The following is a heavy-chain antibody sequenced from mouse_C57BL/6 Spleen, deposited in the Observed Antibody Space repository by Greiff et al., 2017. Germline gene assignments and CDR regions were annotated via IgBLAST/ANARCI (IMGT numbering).Heavy chain of an antibody. Sequence: QVQLQQPGAELVMPGASVKMSCKASGYTFTSYWMHWVKQRPGQGLEWIGEVDPSDRYTNYNQKFKGKATLTVDKSSSTAYMQLSSLPSEYSAVYYSARGGYIKEDCYFDVWGTGTTVTVSS. J-gene: IGHJ1*03. D-gene: IGHD2-5*01. CDR1: GYTFTSYW. CDR2: VDPSDRYT. V-gene: IGHV1-69*01. CDR3: ARGGYIKEDCYFDV.